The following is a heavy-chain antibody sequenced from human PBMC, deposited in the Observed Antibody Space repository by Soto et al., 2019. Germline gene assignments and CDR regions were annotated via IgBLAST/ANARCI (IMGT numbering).Heavy chain of an antibody. V-gene: IGHV4-4*07. Sequence: PSETLSLTCTVSGGPISSYYWSWIRQPAGKGREWIGRIYTSGSTNYNPSLKSRVTMSVDTSKNQFSLKLSSVTAADTAVYYCARDALVHCSGGSCYPDYYYYGMDVWGQGTTVTVSS. J-gene: IGHJ6*02. CDR2: IYTSGST. D-gene: IGHD2-15*01. CDR3: ARDALVHCSGGSCYPDYYYYGMDV. CDR1: GGPISSYY.